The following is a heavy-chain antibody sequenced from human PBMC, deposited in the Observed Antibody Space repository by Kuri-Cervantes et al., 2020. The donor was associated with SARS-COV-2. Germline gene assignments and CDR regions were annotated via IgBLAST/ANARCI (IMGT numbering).Heavy chain of an antibody. V-gene: IGHV3-69-1*01. J-gene: IGHJ4*02. CDR3: ARDLYDSSGYYSPHVFDY. Sequence: ESLKSSCAASGFTFSDYYMNWDRQAPGKGLEWVSSISSSTIYYADSVKGRFTISRDNAKNPQYLQMNSLRAEDTAVYYCARDLYDSSGYYSPHVFDYWGQGTLVTVSS. CDR1: GFTFSDYY. D-gene: IGHD3-22*01. CDR2: ISSSTI.